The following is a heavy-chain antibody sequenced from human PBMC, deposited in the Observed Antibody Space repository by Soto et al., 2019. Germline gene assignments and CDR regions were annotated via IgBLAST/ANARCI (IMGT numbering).Heavy chain of an antibody. V-gene: IGHV3-66*01. CDR2: IYSGGST. J-gene: IGHJ4*02. Sequence: EVQLVGSGGGLVQPGGSLRLSCAASGFTVSSNYMSWVRQAPGKGLEWVSVIYSGGSTYYADSVKGRFTISRDNSKNTLYLQMNSLRAEDTAVYYCARDRFDFWSGYAVDYWGQGTLVTVSS. D-gene: IGHD3-3*01. CDR3: ARDRFDFWSGYAVDY. CDR1: GFTVSSNY.